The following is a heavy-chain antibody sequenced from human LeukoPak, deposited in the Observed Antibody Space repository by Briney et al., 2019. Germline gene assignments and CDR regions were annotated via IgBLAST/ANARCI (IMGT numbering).Heavy chain of an antibody. CDR3: AREQYSSGCYFRHYYYGMDV. D-gene: IGHD6-19*01. CDR1: GFTLSSNY. V-gene: IGHV3-66*01. J-gene: IGHJ6*02. Sequence: GGSLRLSCAASGFTLSSNYMSWDRQAPGKGLEWVSVIYSGGSTYNAGAMKDTFTISSDNAKNTLYLQMNSLRDEGTAGYYCAREQYSSGCYFRHYYYGMDVWGQGTTVTVSS. CDR2: IYSGGST.